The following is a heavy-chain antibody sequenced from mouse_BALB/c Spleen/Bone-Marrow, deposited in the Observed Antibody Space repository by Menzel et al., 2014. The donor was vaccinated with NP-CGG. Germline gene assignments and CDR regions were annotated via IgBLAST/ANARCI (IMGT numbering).Heavy chain of an antibody. Sequence: VQLQQSGAELMKPGASVKIPCKATGYTFSSYWIDWVKQRPGHGLEWIGEILPGRGSTNYNEKFKGKATFTSDTSSNTAYMQLSSLTSEDSAVYYCARWDTTAMDYWGQGTSVAVSS. J-gene: IGHJ4*01. D-gene: IGHD1-1*01. CDR1: GYTFSSYW. CDR2: ILPGRGST. CDR3: ARWDTTAMDY. V-gene: IGHV1-9*01.